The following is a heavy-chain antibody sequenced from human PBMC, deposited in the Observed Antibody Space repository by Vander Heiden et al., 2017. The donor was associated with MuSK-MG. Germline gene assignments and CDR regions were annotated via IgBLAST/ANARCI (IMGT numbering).Heavy chain of an antibody. Sequence: VKVSCKTSGYTFSRYAISWVRQAPGQGLEWMGWISGYNGNTNYAKKLQGRVTMTTDTSTNTAYMELRSLTSDDTAVYYCARSRYSSGPWYFDLWGRGTLVTVS. CDR2: ISGYNGNT. D-gene: IGHD6-19*01. J-gene: IGHJ2*01. CDR3: ARSRYSSGPWYFDL. CDR1: GYTFSRYA. V-gene: IGHV1-18*01.